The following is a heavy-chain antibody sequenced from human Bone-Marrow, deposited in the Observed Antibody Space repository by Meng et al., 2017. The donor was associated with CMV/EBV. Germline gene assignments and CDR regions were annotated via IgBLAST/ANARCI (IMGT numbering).Heavy chain of an antibody. CDR2: MNPDSVNP. V-gene: IGHV1-8*03. CDR3: ARGGGGRDH. J-gene: IGHJ4*02. CDR1: GYTFTSYD. D-gene: IGHD2-15*01. Sequence: ASVKVSCKASGYTFTSYDINWVRQAAGQGLEWMGWMNPDSVNPGYAQKFQGRVTITRSTSISTVYMELSSLRSEDTAVYYCARGGGGRDHWGQGTLVTVYS.